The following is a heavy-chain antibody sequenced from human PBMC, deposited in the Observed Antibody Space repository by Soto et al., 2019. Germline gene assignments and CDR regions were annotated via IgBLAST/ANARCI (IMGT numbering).Heavy chain of an antibody. Sequence: SETLSLTCTVSGGSISSYYWSWIRQPPGKGLEWIGYIYYSGSTNYNPSLKSRVTISVDTSKNQFSLKLSSVTAADTAVYYCARQRMTGTPNWFDPWGQGTLVTVSS. CDR1: GGSISSYY. D-gene: IGHD1-1*01. V-gene: IGHV4-59*08. CDR3: ARQRMTGTPNWFDP. J-gene: IGHJ5*02. CDR2: IYYSGST.